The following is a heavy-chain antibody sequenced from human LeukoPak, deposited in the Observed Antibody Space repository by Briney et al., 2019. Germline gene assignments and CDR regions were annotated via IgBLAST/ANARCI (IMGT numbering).Heavy chain of an antibody. Sequence: ASVKVSCKASGYTFTSYGISWVRQAPGQGPEWMGWIGAYNGNTNYAQKLQGRVTMTTDTSTSTAYMALRSLRSDDTAVYYCARARIAVAGRELGFDPWGQGTLVTVSS. D-gene: IGHD6-19*01. CDR2: IGAYNGNT. CDR3: ARARIAVAGRELGFDP. CDR1: GYTFTSYG. J-gene: IGHJ5*02. V-gene: IGHV1-18*01.